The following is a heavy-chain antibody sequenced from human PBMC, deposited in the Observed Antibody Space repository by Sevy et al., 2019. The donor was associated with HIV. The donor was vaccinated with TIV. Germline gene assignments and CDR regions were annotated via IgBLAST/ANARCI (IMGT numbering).Heavy chain of an antibody. J-gene: IGHJ5*02. V-gene: IGHV3-7*01. CDR1: GFTFSGYW. Sequence: GGSLRLSCAASGFTFSGYWMSWVRQAPGKGLEWVANIKQDGSEKYYVDSVKGRFTISGDNAKNSLYLQMNSLRAEDTAVYYCASGWNWFDPWGQGTLVTVSS. D-gene: IGHD6-19*01. CDR3: ASGWNWFDP. CDR2: IKQDGSEK.